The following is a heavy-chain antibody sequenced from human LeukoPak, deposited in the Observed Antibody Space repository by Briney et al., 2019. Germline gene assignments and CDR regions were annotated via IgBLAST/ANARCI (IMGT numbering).Heavy chain of an antibody. CDR1: GFTFDDYA. D-gene: IGHD6-13*01. J-gene: IGHJ6*04. Sequence: GGSLRLSCAASGFTFDDYAMHWVRQAPGKGLEWVSGISWNSGSIGYADSVKGRFTISRDNAKNSLYLQMNSLRAEDTALYYCAKDMAGYSSSWYDYYYGMDVWGKGTTVTVSS. CDR2: ISWNSGSI. CDR3: AKDMAGYSSSWYDYYYGMDV. V-gene: IGHV3-9*01.